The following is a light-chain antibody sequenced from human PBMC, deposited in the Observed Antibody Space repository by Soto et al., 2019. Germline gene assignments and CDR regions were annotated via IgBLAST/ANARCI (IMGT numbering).Light chain of an antibody. CDR2: GAS. CDR1: QSVSSN. CDR3: HQYNNWPPIT. J-gene: IGKJ5*01. Sequence: EVVRKQSPATLSVSTGERATLSCRASQSVSSNLAWYQQKPGQAPRLLLYGASTTATGIPARFSGSGSGTEFTLTITILHSEDFAVSYCHQYNNWPPITFGQVTRLAIK. V-gene: IGKV3D-15*01.